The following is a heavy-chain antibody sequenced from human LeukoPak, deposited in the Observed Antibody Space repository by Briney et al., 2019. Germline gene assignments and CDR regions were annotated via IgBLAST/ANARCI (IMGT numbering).Heavy chain of an antibody. CDR3: ARDGCSSTSCYYYYYYGMDV. CDR2: ISAYNGNT. CDR1: GYTFTSYG. V-gene: IGHV1-18*04. J-gene: IGHJ6*02. D-gene: IGHD2-2*01. Sequence: ASVKVSCEASGYTFTSYGISWVRQAPGQGLEWMGWISAYNGNTNYAQKLQGRVTMTTDTSTSTAYMELRSLRSDDTAVYYCARDGCSSTSCYYYYYYGMDVWGQGTTVTVSS.